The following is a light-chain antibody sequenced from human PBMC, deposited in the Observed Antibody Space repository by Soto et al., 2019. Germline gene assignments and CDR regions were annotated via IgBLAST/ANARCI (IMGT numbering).Light chain of an antibody. V-gene: IGLV2-14*03. Sequence: QSLLTQPASVSGSPGQSITISCTGTSSDVGGYDYVAWYQRHPGKAPKLMIYDVFNRPSGVSHRFSGSKSGNTASLTISGLQAEDEADYYCSSYTSSRTLVFGGGTKVTVL. CDR1: SSDVGGYDY. J-gene: IGLJ3*02. CDR2: DVF. CDR3: SSYTSSRTLV.